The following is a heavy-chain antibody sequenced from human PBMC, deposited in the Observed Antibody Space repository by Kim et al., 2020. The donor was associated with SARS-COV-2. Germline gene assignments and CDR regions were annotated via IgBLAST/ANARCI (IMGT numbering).Heavy chain of an antibody. CDR3: ARSGGMHTGVPGFDY. V-gene: IGHV4-31*03. Sequence: SETLSLTCTVSGGSISSGGYYWSWIRQHPGKGLEWIGYIYYSGSTYYNPSLKSRVTISVDTSKNQFSLKLSSVTAADTAVYYCARSGGMHTGVPGFDYWGQGTLVTVSS. CDR1: GGSISSGGYY. D-gene: IGHD3-10*01. CDR2: IYYSGST. J-gene: IGHJ4*02.